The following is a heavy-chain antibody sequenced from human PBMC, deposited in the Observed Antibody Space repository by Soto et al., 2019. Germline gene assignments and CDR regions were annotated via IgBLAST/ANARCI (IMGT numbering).Heavy chain of an antibody. V-gene: IGHV1-8*01. CDR3: AREAASDPSFYYHYMDV. J-gene: IGHJ6*03. Sequence: QEQLVQSGAEVKKPGAPVKVSCKASGYTFSNYNINWVRQASGQGLEWMGWMNPDSGNTGYAEKFQGRVTMTRNSSISTAYMELSGLRSGDTAVYYCAREAASDPSFYYHYMDVWGKGTTVTVSS. CDR1: GYTFSNYN. CDR2: MNPDSGNT. D-gene: IGHD3-10*01.